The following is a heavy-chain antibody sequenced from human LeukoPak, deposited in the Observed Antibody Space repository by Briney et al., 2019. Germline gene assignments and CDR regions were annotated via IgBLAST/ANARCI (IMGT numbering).Heavy chain of an antibody. Sequence: PSETLSLTCAVYGGSFSGYYWSWIRQPPGKGLEWIGEINHSGSTNYNPSLKSRVTISVDTSKNQFSLKLSSVTAADTAVYYCAKDRIINWNYGGFDYWGQGTRVTVSS. CDR2: INHSGST. J-gene: IGHJ4*02. D-gene: IGHD1-7*01. CDR1: GGSFSGYY. CDR3: AKDRIINWNYGGFDY. V-gene: IGHV4-34*01.